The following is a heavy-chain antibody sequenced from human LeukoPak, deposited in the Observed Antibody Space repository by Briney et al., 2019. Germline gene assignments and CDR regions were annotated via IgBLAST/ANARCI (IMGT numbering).Heavy chain of an antibody. J-gene: IGHJ4*02. CDR1: GFTFSSYW. CDR2: IKQDGSEK. D-gene: IGHD2-15*01. Sequence: GGSLRLSCAASGFTFSSYWMSWVRQAPGKGLEWVANIKQDGSEKYYEDSVKGRFTISRDNAKNSLYLQMNSLRAEDTAVYYCARALGRVEDYFDYWGQGTLVTVSS. CDR3: ARALGRVEDYFDY. V-gene: IGHV3-7*01.